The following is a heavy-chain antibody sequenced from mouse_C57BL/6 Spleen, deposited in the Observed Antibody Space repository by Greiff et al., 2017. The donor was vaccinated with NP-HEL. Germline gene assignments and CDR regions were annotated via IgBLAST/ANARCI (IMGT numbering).Heavy chain of an antibody. V-gene: IGHV1-80*01. CDR3: ARPYDYDVWFAY. J-gene: IGHJ3*01. Sequence: VQLQQSGAELVKPGASVKISCKASGYAFSSYWMNWVKQRPGKGLEWIGQIYPGDGDTNYNGKFKGKATLTADKSSSTAYMQLSSLTSEDSAVYFGARPYDYDVWFAYWGQGTLVTVSA. D-gene: IGHD2-4*01. CDR1: GYAFSSYW. CDR2: IYPGDGDT.